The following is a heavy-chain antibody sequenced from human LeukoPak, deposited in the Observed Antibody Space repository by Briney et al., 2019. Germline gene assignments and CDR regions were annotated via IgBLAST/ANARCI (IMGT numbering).Heavy chain of an antibody. Sequence: ASVKVSCKASGYTFTGYYMHWVRQAPGQGLEWMGWINPNSGGTNYAQKFQGRVTMTRDTSISTAYMELRSLRSDDTAVYYCARDIVVVPAAMKGGDAFDIWGQGTMVTVSS. CDR2: INPNSGGT. D-gene: IGHD2-2*01. CDR3: ARDIVVVPAAMKGGDAFDI. V-gene: IGHV1-2*02. CDR1: GYTFTGYY. J-gene: IGHJ3*02.